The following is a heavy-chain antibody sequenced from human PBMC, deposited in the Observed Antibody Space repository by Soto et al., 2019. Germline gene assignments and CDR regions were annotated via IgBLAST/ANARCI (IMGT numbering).Heavy chain of an antibody. J-gene: IGHJ3*02. CDR1: CFTFINYA. V-gene: IGHV3-48*03. CDR2: ISSSGITI. D-gene: IGHD3-10*01. CDR3: AREAALVWFGESQRDAFDI. Sequence: GGSVRLSCAASCFTFINYAMNWVRQVPGKGLEWVSYISSSGITIYYADSVKGRFTISRDNVKHSVFLQMSSLRVEDTAVYYCAREAALVWFGESQRDAFDIWGQGTMVTVSS.